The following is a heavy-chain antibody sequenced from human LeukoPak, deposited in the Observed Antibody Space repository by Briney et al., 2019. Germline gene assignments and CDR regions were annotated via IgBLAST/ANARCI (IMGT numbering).Heavy chain of an antibody. CDR3: ARDLPRPIRMVYAPSVLYYYYMDV. Sequence: GGSLRLSCAASGFTFSSYEMNWVRQAPGKGLEWVSYISSSSSTIYYADSVKGRFTISRDNAKNSLYLQMNSLRAEDTAVYYCARDLPRPIRMVYAPSVLYYYYMDVWGKGTTVTVSS. V-gene: IGHV3-48*01. J-gene: IGHJ6*03. CDR1: GFTFSSYE. CDR2: ISSSSSTI. D-gene: IGHD2-8*01.